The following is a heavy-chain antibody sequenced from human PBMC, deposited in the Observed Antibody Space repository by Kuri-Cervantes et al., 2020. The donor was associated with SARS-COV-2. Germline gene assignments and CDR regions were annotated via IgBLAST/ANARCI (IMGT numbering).Heavy chain of an antibody. D-gene: IGHD4-17*01. J-gene: IGHJ3*02. CDR3: ATYGEAFDI. Sequence: SETLSLTCAVSGVSVSHGTYSWSWIRQPAGKGLEWIGRIYTSGSTNYNPSLKSRVTMSVDTSKNQFSLKLSSVTAADTAVYYCATYGEAFDIWGQGTMVTVSS. CDR1: GVSVSHGTYS. CDR2: IYTSGST. V-gene: IGHV4-61*02.